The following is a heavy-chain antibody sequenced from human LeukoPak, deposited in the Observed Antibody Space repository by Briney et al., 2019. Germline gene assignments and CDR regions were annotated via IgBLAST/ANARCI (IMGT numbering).Heavy chain of an antibody. V-gene: IGHV3-23*01. CDR2: ISGSGGST. CDR1: GFTFSSYA. CDR3: GKASCRSSSCYVDY. J-gene: IGHJ4*02. D-gene: IGHD2-2*01. Sequence: GGSLRLSCAASGFTFSSYAMSWVRQAPGKGLEWVSAISGSGGSTYYADSVKGRFTISRDNSKNTLYLQMNSLRAEDTAVYYCGKASCRSSSCYVDYWGQGTLVTVSS.